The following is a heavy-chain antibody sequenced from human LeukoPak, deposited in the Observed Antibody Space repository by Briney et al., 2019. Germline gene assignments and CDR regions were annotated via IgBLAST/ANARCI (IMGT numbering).Heavy chain of an antibody. CDR3: ARDPYSGNYGAYYYYYMDV. CDR2: ITSSSTYI. CDR1: GFIFSDYY. V-gene: IGHV3-11*06. Sequence: GGSLRLSCAASGFIFSDYYMGWIRQAPGKGLEWVSSITSSSTYIYYADSVRGRFTISRDNAKNSLYLQMNSLRAEDTAVYFCARDPYSGNYGAYYYYYMDVWGKGTTVTISS. J-gene: IGHJ6*03. D-gene: IGHD1-26*01.